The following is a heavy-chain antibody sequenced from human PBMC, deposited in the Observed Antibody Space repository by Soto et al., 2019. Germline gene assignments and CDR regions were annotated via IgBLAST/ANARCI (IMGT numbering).Heavy chain of an antibody. Sequence: QVQLQESGPGLVKPSQTLSLTCTVSGGSISSGGYYWSWIRQHPGKGLEWIGYIYYSGSTYYNPSLKSRVTISVATSKNQSSLKLSSVTAADTAVYYCAREKARITMVRGVTNDAFDIWGQGTMVTVSS. J-gene: IGHJ3*02. CDR3: AREKARITMVRGVTNDAFDI. CDR2: IYYSGST. CDR1: GGSISSGGYY. V-gene: IGHV4-31*03. D-gene: IGHD3-10*01.